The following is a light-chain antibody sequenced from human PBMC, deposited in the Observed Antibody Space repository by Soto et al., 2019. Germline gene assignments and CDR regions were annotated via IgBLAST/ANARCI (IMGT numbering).Light chain of an antibody. V-gene: IGKV3-20*01. Sequence: ENVLTQSPGTLSLSPGESATLSCWASQTVGANYLAWYQQKPALAPRLLIYGASNRATGLSDRFSGSGSGTDFTLTISRLEPGDSAVYYCQQYAKSPITFGQGTRLEIK. CDR3: QQYAKSPIT. J-gene: IGKJ5*01. CDR1: QTVGANY. CDR2: GAS.